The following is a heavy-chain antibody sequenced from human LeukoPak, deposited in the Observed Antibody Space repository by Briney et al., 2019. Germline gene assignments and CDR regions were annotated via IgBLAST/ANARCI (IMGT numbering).Heavy chain of an antibody. V-gene: IGHV4-34*01. Sequence: SETLSLTCAVYGGSFSGYYWSWIRQPPGKGLEWIGEINHSGSTNYNPSLKSRVTISVDTSKNQFSLKLSSVTAADTAVYYCARDWEWLSLESDYFDYWGQGTLVTVSS. CDR2: INHSGST. D-gene: IGHD6-19*01. CDR3: ARDWEWLSLESDYFDY. J-gene: IGHJ4*02. CDR1: GGSFSGYY.